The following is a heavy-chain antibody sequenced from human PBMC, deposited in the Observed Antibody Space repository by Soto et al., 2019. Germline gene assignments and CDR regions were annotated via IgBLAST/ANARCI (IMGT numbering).Heavy chain of an antibody. CDR2: IFHDGTA. D-gene: IGHD3-10*01. V-gene: IGHV4-4*02. CDR1: GVSISSGNW. Sequence: TSETLSLTCAVSGVSISSGNWWTWVRQSPQRGLEYIGEIFHDGTANYYPSFERRVAISVDTSKNQFSLKLTSVTAADTAIYFCARLVYDTRLNYMYFDFWGQGTLVTVSS. CDR3: ARLVYDTRLNYMYFDF. J-gene: IGHJ4*02.